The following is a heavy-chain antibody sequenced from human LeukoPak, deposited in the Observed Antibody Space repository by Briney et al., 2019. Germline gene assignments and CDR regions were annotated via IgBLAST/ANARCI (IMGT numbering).Heavy chain of an antibody. D-gene: IGHD3-10*01. Sequence: GGSLRLSCAASGFILSSYNMHWVRQAPGKGLEWVAAILYDGSKKYYADSVKGRFSVYRDNSKNSLYLQMNSLRAEDTAVYYCARALLLWFGESDAFDIWGQGTMVTVSS. V-gene: IGHV3-30*03. CDR1: GFILSSYN. CDR2: ILYDGSKK. CDR3: ARALLLWFGESDAFDI. J-gene: IGHJ3*02.